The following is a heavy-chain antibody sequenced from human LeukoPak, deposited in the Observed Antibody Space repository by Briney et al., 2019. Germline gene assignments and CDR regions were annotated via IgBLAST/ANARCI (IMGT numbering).Heavy chain of an antibody. D-gene: IGHD3-16*01. CDR1: GGTFSRYA. Sequence: SVKVSCKASGGTFSRYAISWVRQAPGQGLEWMGGIIPIFGTTNYGQKFQGRVTITTDESTSTAYMELSSLRSEDTAVYYCAREGGYYFDYWGQGTLVTVSS. J-gene: IGHJ4*02. CDR2: IIPIFGTT. CDR3: AREGGYYFDY. V-gene: IGHV1-69*05.